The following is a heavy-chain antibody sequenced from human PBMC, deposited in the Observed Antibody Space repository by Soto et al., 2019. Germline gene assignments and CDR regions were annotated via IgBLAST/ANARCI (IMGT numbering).Heavy chain of an antibody. J-gene: IGHJ4*02. V-gene: IGHV3-23*01. D-gene: IGHD2-2*01. CDR2: ISDCGGST. CDR1: GFTFSSYA. Sequence: EVQLLESGGGLVQPGGSLRLSCGASGFTFSSYAMSWVRQAPGKGLQWVSAISDCGGSTYYADSMKGRFTISRDNSKNTLYLQMNSLRAEDTAIYYCAKDLTSTSRTPELWGQGTLVTVSS. CDR3: AKDLTSTSRTPEL.